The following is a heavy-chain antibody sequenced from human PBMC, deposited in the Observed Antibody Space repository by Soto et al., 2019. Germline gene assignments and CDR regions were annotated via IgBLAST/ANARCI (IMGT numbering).Heavy chain of an antibody. V-gene: IGHV4-31*03. D-gene: IGHD6-25*01. CDR2: NYYRGST. CDR1: GGSISSDGYY. Sequence: QVQLQESGPGLVKPSQTLSLTCTVSGGSISSDGYYWSWIRQHPGKGLEWIGYNYYRGSTYYNPSLKSRLTISVDTSKNQFSLKLSSVTAGDTAEYYCARGTSRRGLAFDILGQGTMVTVAA. J-gene: IGHJ3*02. CDR3: ARGTSRRGLAFDI.